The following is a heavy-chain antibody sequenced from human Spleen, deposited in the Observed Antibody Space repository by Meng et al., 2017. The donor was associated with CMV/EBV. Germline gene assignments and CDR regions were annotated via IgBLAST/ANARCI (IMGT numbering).Heavy chain of an antibody. CDR2: ISSSSSTI. CDR1: GFTFSSYS. D-gene: IGHD3-10*01. Sequence: GGSLRLSCAASGFTFSSYSMNWVRQAPGKGLEWVSYISSSSSTIYYADSVKGRFAISRDNDNDSLYLQMNSLRAEDTAVYYCTTDSPYYGTYWFFEDWGQGTLVTVSS. J-gene: IGHJ4*02. CDR3: TTDSPYYGTYWFFED. V-gene: IGHV3-48*04.